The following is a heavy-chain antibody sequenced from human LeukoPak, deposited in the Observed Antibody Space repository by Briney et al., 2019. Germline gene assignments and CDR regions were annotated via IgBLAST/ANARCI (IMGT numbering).Heavy chain of an antibody. J-gene: IGHJ4*02. V-gene: IGHV4-39*01. CDR3: ARLTRRSRNYFEN. Sequence: SETLSLTCTVSGGSIISNSYCWGWIRQPPGKGLEWIGSISYSGSTYYNPSLKSRVTISIDTSKNQFSLKLSSVTAADTAVYFCARLTRRSRNYFENWGQGTLVTVSS. CDR1: GGSIISNSYC. CDR2: ISYSGST. D-gene: IGHD2-2*01.